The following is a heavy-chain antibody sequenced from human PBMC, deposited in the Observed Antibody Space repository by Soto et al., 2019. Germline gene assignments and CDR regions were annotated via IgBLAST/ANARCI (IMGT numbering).Heavy chain of an antibody. Sequence: QLQLQESGPGLVKPSETLSLTCTVSGGSISSSSYYWGWIRQPPGKGLEWIGSIYYSGSTYYNPSLKSRVTISVDTSKNPFSLKLSSVTDADTAVYYCARHTPAISISDHWGQGTLVTVSS. V-gene: IGHV4-39*01. J-gene: IGHJ4*02. D-gene: IGHD2-15*01. CDR1: GGSISSSSYY. CDR3: ARHTPAISISDH. CDR2: IYYSGST.